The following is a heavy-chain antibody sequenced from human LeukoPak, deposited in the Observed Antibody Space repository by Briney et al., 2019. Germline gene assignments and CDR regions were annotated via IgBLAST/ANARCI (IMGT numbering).Heavy chain of an antibody. D-gene: IGHD2-2*01. J-gene: IGHJ4*02. Sequence: GASVKVSCKASGGTFSSYAISWVRQAPGQGLEWMGGIIPIFDTANYAQKFQGRVTITADESTSTAYMELSSLRSEDTAVYYCARLERYCSSTSCSYFDYWGQGTLVTVSS. CDR2: IIPIFDTA. CDR3: ARLERYCSSTSCSYFDY. V-gene: IGHV1-69*13. CDR1: GGTFSSYA.